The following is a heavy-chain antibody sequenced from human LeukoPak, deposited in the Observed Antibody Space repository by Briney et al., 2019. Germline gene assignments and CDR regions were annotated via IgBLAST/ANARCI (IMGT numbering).Heavy chain of an antibody. V-gene: IGHV3-21*01. J-gene: IGHJ6*02. CDR2: ISSSSSYI. D-gene: IGHD6-6*01. Sequence: PGGSLRLSCAASGFTFSGYSMNWVRQAPGKGLEWVSSISSSSSYIYYADSVKGRFTISRDNAKNSLYLQMNSLRAEDTAVYYCARDDSSSDYYGMDVWGQGTTVTVSS. CDR1: GFTFSGYS. CDR3: ARDDSSSDYYGMDV.